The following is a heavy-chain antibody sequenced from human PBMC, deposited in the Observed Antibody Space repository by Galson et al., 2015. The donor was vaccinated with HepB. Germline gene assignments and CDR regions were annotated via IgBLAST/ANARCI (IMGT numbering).Heavy chain of an antibody. J-gene: IGHJ4*02. CDR1: GGSITSNNYY. Sequence: ETLSLTCTVSGGSITSNNYYWGWVRQPPGKGLEWIGNIFYTWSTYYNPSLKSRVTISVDTPKNQFSLKVTSMTAADTALYFCARMPREVRGILGYFDYWGQGSLVIVSS. CDR3: ARMPREVRGILGYFDY. D-gene: IGHD3-10*01. V-gene: IGHV4-39*01. CDR2: IFYTWST.